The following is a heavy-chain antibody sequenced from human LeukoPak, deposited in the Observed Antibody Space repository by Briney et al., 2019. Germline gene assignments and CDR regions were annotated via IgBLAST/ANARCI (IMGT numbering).Heavy chain of an antibody. CDR3: ARGPDIVVVPAAISFDY. CDR2: ISYDGSNK. J-gene: IGHJ4*02. CDR1: GFTFSSYA. D-gene: IGHD2-2*01. V-gene: IGHV3-30*04. Sequence: GGSLRLSCAASGFTFSSYAMHWVRQAPGKGLEWVAVISYDGSNKYYADSVKGRFTISRDNSKNTLYLQMNSLRAEDTAVYYCARGPDIVVVPAAISFDYWGQGTLVTVSS.